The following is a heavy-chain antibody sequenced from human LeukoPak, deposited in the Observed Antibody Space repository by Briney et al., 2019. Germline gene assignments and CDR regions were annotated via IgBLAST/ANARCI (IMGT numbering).Heavy chain of an antibody. D-gene: IGHD5-12*01. V-gene: IGHV4-4*07. CDR2: IYTSGST. CDR3: ARDRERGYDFDY. CDR1: GGSISSYY. Sequence: SVALSLTCTVSGGSISSYYWSWIRQPAGKGLEWIGRIYTSGSTNYNHSLKSRVNMSVDTSKNQFSLKLSSVTAADTAVYYCARDRERGYDFDYWGQGTLVTVSS. J-gene: IGHJ4*02.